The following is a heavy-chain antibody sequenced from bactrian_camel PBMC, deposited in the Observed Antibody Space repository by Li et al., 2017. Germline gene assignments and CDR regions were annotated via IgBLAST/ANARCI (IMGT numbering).Heavy chain of an antibody. D-gene: IGHD6*01. CDR3: TREDPGAGRAD. V-gene: IGHV3S40*01. CDR2: ISLGGGST. Sequence: VQLVESGGGLVQPGGSLRLSCAVSEFTFSSYDMNWVRQAPGKGLEWVSSISLGGGSTYYADSVKGRFTISRDDAKNALYLQLNSLKTEDTAMYYCTREDPGAGRADWGQGTQVTVS. CDR1: EFTFSSYD. J-gene: IGHJ4*01.